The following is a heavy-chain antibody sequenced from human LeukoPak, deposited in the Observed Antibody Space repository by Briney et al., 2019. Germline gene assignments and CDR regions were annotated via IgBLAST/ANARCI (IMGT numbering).Heavy chain of an antibody. CDR3: ARDLDIY. CDR1: GFTFSSYS. V-gene: IGHV3-48*04. Sequence: GGSLRLSCAASGFTFSSYSMNWVRQAPGKGLEWVSYISSSSSTIYYADSMKGRFTISRDNAKNSLYLQMNSLRAEDTAVYYCARDLDIYWGQGTLVTVSS. CDR2: ISSSSSTI. D-gene: IGHD2-2*03. J-gene: IGHJ4*02.